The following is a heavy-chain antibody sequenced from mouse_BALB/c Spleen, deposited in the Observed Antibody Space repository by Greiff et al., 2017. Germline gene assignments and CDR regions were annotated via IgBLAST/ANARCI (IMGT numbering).Heavy chain of an antibody. V-gene: IGHV1-14*01. D-gene: IGHD1-1*01. CDR2: INPYNDST. CDR3: ARMTTVLDHYGDY. Sequence: EVKLMESGPELVKPGASVKMSCTASGYTFTSYVIHWVNQKPGQGLEWIGDINPYNDSTKYNQNFKGQATLTSDTSSSTAYMELSSLTSEDAAVYYCARMTTVLDHYGDYWGRGTAPTASA. CDR1: GYTFTSYV. J-gene: IGHJ2*01.